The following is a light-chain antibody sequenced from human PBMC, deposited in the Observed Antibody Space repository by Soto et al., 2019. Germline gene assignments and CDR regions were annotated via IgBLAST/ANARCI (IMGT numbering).Light chain of an antibody. J-gene: IGKJ1*01. CDR2: AAS. Sequence: DIQMTQSPSSLSASVGDRVTITCRASQSISSYLNWYQQKPGKAPKLLIYAASSLQSGVPSRFSDSGSGKDFPLTISSLQPEDFANYYCQQSYSTPRTFGQGTKVEIK. CDR3: QQSYSTPRT. V-gene: IGKV1-39*01. CDR1: QSISSY.